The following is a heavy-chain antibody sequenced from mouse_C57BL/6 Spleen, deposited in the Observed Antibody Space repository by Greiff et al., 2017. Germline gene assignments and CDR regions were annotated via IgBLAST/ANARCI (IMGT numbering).Heavy chain of an antibody. CDR3: TRSAGYYTWFAY. D-gene: IGHD2-3*01. V-gene: IGHV1-15*01. Sequence: LVESGAELVRPGASVTLSCKASGYTFTDYEMHWVKQTPVHGLEWIGAIDPETGGTAYNQKFKGKAILTADKSSSTAYMELRSLTTEDAAVYYCTRSAGYYTWFAYGGQGTLVTVSA. J-gene: IGHJ3*01. CDR2: IDPETGGT. CDR1: GYTFTDYE.